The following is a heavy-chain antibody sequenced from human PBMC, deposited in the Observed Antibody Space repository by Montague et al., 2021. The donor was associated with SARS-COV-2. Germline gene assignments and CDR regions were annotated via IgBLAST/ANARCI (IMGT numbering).Heavy chain of an antibody. V-gene: IGHV3-30*18. J-gene: IGHJ6*03. D-gene: IGHD2-2*02. CDR1: GFTFSSYG. CDR2: ISYDGSNK. CDR3: AKDRQYCSSTSCYNYGYYYYYMDV. Sequence: SLRLSCPASGFTFSSYGMHWVRQAPGKGLEWVAVISYDGSNKYYADSVKGRFTISRDNSKNTLYLQMNSLRAEDTAVYYCAKDRQYCSSTSCYNYGYYYYYMDVWGKGTTVTVSS.